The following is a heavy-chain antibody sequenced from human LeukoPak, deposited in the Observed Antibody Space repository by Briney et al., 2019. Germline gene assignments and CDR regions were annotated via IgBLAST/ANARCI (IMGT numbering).Heavy chain of an antibody. CDR3: ATILTGYYIG. Sequence: GGSLRLSCAASGFTVNSRNMNWVRQAPGKGLEWVSTIYSGGSIYYADSVKGRFTISRDNSKNTLSLQMNSLRAEDTAVYYCATILTGYYIGWGQGTLVIVSS. D-gene: IGHD3-9*01. V-gene: IGHV3-66*02. J-gene: IGHJ4*02. CDR2: IYSGGSI. CDR1: GFTVNSRN.